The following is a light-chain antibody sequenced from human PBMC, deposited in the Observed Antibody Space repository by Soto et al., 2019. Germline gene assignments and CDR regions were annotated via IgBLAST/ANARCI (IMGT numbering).Light chain of an antibody. Sequence: QSALTQPPSVSGAPRQRVTISCSGSSSNIGSNAVNWYQQFPGKAPKLLIYYDDLVASGVSARFSGSKSGTSASLAISGLQSEDEADYYCAAWDDSTKSHVFGTGTKVTVL. CDR1: SSNIGSNA. V-gene: IGLV1-36*01. CDR3: AAWDDSTKSHV. J-gene: IGLJ1*01. CDR2: YDD.